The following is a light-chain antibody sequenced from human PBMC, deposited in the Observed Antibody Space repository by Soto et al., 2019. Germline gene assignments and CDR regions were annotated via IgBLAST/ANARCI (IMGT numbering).Light chain of an antibody. CDR2: DVS. V-gene: IGLV2-14*01. CDR1: SSDVGGYNY. Sequence: QSVLTQPASVSGSPGQSITISCTGTSSDVGGYNYVSWYQQHPGKASKLMIYDVSNRPSGVSNRFSGSKSGNTASLTISGLQAEDEADYYCSSYTSSSTYVFGTGTKVPVL. J-gene: IGLJ1*01. CDR3: SSYTSSSTYV.